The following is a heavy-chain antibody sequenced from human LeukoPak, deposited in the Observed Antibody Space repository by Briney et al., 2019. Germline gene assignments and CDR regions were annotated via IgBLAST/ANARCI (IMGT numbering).Heavy chain of an antibody. CDR3: AFNNNFKY. J-gene: IGHJ4*02. D-gene: IGHD1/OR15-1a*01. V-gene: IGHV3-7*01. Sequence: PGGSLRLSCTASGLSFSGQWMSWVRQSPGQGLEWVANIKYDGSEKYYVDSVKGRFTISREDAKNSLSLQMDSVRPEDTAVYYCAFNNNFKYWGQGTLVTVSS. CDR2: IKYDGSEK. CDR1: GLSFSGQW.